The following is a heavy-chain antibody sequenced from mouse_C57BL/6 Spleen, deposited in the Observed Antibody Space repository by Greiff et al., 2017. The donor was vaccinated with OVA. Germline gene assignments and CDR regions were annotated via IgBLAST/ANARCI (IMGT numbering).Heavy chain of an antibody. CDR1: GFTFSDYG. J-gene: IGHJ1*03. CDR3: ASTPYYYYGSSYWYFDV. CDR2: ISSGSSTI. D-gene: IGHD1-1*01. Sequence: DVHLVESGGGLVKPGGSLKLSCAASGFTFSDYGMHWVRQAPEKGLAWVAYISSGSSTIYYADTVKGRFPISRDNAKHTLFLQMTSLRSEDTAMYYCASTPYYYYGSSYWYFDVWGTGTTVTVSS. V-gene: IGHV5-17*01.